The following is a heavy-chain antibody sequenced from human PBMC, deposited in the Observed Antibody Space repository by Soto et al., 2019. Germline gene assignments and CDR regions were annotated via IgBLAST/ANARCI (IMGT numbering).Heavy chain of an antibody. CDR1: GGSISSGSYY. J-gene: IGHJ6*02. V-gene: IGHV4-61*01. CDR2: IYYSGST. CDR3: ARDQMVLRDTAMVRVGIPRVYYYYYGMDV. D-gene: IGHD5-18*01. Sequence: PSETLSLTCAVSGGSISSGSYYWSWIRQPPGKGLEWIGYIYYSGSTNYNPSLKSRVTISVDTSKNQFSLKLSSVTAADTAVYYCARDQMVLRDTAMVRVGIPRVYYYYYGMDVWGQGTTVTVSS.